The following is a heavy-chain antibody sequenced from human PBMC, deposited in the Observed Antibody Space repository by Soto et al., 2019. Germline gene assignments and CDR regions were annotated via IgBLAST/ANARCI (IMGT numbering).Heavy chain of an antibody. Sequence: GGSLRLSCAASGFTFSSYAMSWVRQAPGKGLEWVSAISGSGGSTYYADSVKGRFTISRDNSKNTMYLQKNSMRAEDTDVYYSAKYLLADYYGSGSFVYWCQGPLVTVSS. CDR3: AKYLLADYYGSGSFVY. CDR1: GFTFSSYA. V-gene: IGHV3-23*01. CDR2: ISGSGGST. D-gene: IGHD3-10*01. J-gene: IGHJ4*02.